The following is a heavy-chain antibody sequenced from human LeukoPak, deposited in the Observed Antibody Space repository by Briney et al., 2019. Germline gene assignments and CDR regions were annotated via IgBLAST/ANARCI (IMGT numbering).Heavy chain of an antibody. CDR3: ARGGTPSYYYYMDV. Sequence: ASVKVSCKASGYTFGTHWMHWVRQAPGQGLEWMGWINPNSGGTNYAQKFQGRVTMTRDTSISTAYMELSRLRSDDTAVYYCARGGTPSYYYYMDVWGKGTTVTVSS. V-gene: IGHV1-2*02. J-gene: IGHJ6*03. CDR2: INPNSGGT. D-gene: IGHD2-21*01. CDR1: GYTFGTHW.